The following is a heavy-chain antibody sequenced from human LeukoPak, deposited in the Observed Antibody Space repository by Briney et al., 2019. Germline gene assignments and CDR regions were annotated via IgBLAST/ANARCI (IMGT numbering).Heavy chain of an antibody. CDR1: GFTFDDYA. V-gene: IGHV3-9*01. CDR2: IKWNSGSI. CDR3: AKDPTRSTWYEGYSDY. Sequence: GRSLRLSCAASGFTFDDYAMHWVRQVPGKGLEWVSGIKWNSGSIGYADSVKGRFTISRDNAKSSLYLQMNSLRAEDTALYYCAKDPTRSTWYEGYSDYWGQGTLVTVSS. J-gene: IGHJ4*02. D-gene: IGHD6-13*01.